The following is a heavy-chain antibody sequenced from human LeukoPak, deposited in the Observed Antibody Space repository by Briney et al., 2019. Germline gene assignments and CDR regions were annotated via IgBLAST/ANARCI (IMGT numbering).Heavy chain of an antibody. D-gene: IGHD6-13*01. CDR1: GYTFTGYY. V-gene: IGHV1-2*06. J-gene: IGHJ4*02. CDR3: AAIPGYSSSWYVY. Sequence: ASVKVSCKASGYTFTGYYMHWVRQAPGQGLEWMGRINPNSGGTNYAQKFQGRVTMTRDTSTSTAYMELSRLRSDDTAVYYCAAIPGYSSSWYVYWGQGTLVTVSS. CDR2: INPNSGGT.